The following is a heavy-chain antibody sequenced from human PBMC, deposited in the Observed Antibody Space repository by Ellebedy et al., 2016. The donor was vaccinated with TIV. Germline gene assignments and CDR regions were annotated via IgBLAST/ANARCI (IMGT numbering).Heavy chain of an antibody. Sequence: PGGSLRLSCAASGFTFSTNWMHWVRQTPGQGLVWVESINNNGRTVKYADSVKGRFTISIDNAKNTLYLEMSSLRVDDTAVYYCARQFDQPARWGQGTLVIVSS. CDR1: GFTFSTNW. J-gene: IGHJ4*02. CDR2: INNNGRTV. CDR3: ARQFDQPAR. V-gene: IGHV3-74*01. D-gene: IGHD3-9*01.